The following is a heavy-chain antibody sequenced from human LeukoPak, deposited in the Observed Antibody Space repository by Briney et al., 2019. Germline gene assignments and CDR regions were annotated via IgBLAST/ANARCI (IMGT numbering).Heavy chain of an antibody. V-gene: IGHV3-20*04. CDR3: ARDLSASWYSLGY. Sequence: GGSLRLSCVASTLTIGDYGMSWVRQAPGKGLEWVSGIDWSGDATSYSDSVKGRFTISRDNAKNSLYLQMTSLRAEDTAVYYCARDLSASWYSLGYWGQGTLVTVSP. CDR2: IDWSGDAT. CDR1: TLTIGDYG. D-gene: IGHD6-13*01. J-gene: IGHJ4*02.